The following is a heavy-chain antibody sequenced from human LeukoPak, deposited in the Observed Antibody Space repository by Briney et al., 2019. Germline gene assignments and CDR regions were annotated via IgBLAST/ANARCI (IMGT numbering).Heavy chain of an antibody. D-gene: IGHD3-22*01. CDR1: GYTFTGYG. Sequence: ASVKVSCKASGYTFTGYGISWVRQAPGQGLEWMGWISAYNGNTNYAQKLQGRVTMTTDTSTSTAYMELRSLRSDDTAVYYCARNYDSSGYYYFHYFDYWGQGTLVTVSS. CDR2: ISAYNGNT. CDR3: ARNYDSSGYYYFHYFDY. J-gene: IGHJ4*02. V-gene: IGHV1-18*01.